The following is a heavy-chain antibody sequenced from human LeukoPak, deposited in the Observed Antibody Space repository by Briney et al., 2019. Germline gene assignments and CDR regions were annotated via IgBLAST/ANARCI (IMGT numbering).Heavy chain of an antibody. Sequence: SVKVSCKASGGTFSSYAISWVRQAPGQGLEWMGRIIPIFGIANYAQKFQGRVTITADKSTSTAYMELSSLRSEDTAVYYRARIAEPYYYDSGYAFDIWGQGTMVTVSS. J-gene: IGHJ3*02. CDR3: ARIAEPYYYDSGYAFDI. CDR2: IIPIFGIA. D-gene: IGHD3-22*01. V-gene: IGHV1-69*04. CDR1: GGTFSSYA.